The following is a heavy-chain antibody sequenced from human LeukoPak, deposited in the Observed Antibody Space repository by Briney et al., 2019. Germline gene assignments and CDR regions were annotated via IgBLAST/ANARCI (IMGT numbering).Heavy chain of an antibody. CDR3: ARHTMIVVVITLDAFDI. Sequence: GGSLRLSCAASGFTFSSYWMSWVRQAPGKGLEWVANIKQDGSEKYYVDSVKGRFTISRDNAKNSLYLQMNSLRAEDTAVYYCARHTMIVVVITLDAFDIWGQGTMVTVSS. CDR1: GFTFSSYW. V-gene: IGHV3-7*05. D-gene: IGHD3-22*01. J-gene: IGHJ3*02. CDR2: IKQDGSEK.